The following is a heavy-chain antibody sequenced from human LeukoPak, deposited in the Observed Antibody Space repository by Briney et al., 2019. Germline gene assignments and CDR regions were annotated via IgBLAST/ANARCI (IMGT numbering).Heavy chain of an antibody. CDR2: INHSGST. Sequence: PSETLSLTCAVYGGSFSGYYWSWIRQPPGKGLEWIGEINHSGSTNYNPSLKSRVTISVDTSKNQFSLKLSSVTAADTAVYYCARVDWRLGDDYWGQGTLVTVSS. J-gene: IGHJ4*02. V-gene: IGHV4-34*01. D-gene: IGHD3-9*01. CDR1: GGSFSGYY. CDR3: ARVDWRLGDDY.